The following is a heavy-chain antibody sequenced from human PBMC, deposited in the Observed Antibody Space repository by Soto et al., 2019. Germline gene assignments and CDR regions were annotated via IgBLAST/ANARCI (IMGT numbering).Heavy chain of an antibody. V-gene: IGHV1-69*12. Sequence: QVQLVQSGAEVKKPGSSVKVSCKASGGTFSSYAISWVRQAPGQGLEWMGGIIPIFGTANYAQKFQGRVMITADESTSTAYMELSSLRSEDTAVYYCARDRPSLRLGGVVPSYYGMDVWGQGTTVTVSS. CDR2: IIPIFGTA. CDR1: GGTFSSYA. J-gene: IGHJ6*02. CDR3: ARDRPSLRLGGVVPSYYGMDV. D-gene: IGHD3-3*01.